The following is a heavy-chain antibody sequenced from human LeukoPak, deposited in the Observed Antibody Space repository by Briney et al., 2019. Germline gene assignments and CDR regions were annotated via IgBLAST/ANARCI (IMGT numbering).Heavy chain of an antibody. J-gene: IGHJ4*02. Sequence: GGSLRFSCAASGFTFSSYAMSWVRQAPGKGLEWGSAISSSGGSTYYADSVKGRFTISRDNSKNTLYLQMNSLRAEDTAVYYCAKGEWIQFQLYYFDYWGQGTLVTVSS. CDR1: GFTFSSYA. CDR3: AKGEWIQFQLYYFDY. CDR2: ISSSGGST. V-gene: IGHV3-23*01. D-gene: IGHD5-18*01.